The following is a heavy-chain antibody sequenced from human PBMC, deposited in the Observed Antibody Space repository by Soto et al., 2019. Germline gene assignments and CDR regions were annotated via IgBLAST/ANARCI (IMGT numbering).Heavy chain of an antibody. V-gene: IGHV3-23*01. CDR1: GFTFSNFA. J-gene: IGHJ4*02. D-gene: IGHD3-10*01. Sequence: GGSLRLSCVVSGFTFSNFAMSWVRQAPGKGLEWVSGITGTGTSTHYADSVKGRFTISRDNSKNTLFLQMNSLRAEDTAIYYCAKKVNSGSGSQYFDYWGQRTLVTVSS. CDR2: ITGTGTST. CDR3: AKKVNSGSGSQYFDY.